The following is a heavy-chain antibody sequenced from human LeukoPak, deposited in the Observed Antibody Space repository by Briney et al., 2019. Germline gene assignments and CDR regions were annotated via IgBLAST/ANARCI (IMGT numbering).Heavy chain of an antibody. Sequence: PGRSLRLSCAASGFTFSSYGMHWVRQAPGKGLEWVAVISYDGSNKYYADSVEGRFTISRDNSKNTLYLQMNSLRAEDTAVYYCAKGLRGASGCVWGQGTLVTVSS. CDR1: GFTFSSYG. D-gene: IGHD6-19*01. V-gene: IGHV3-30*18. CDR3: AKGLRGASGCV. J-gene: IGHJ4*02. CDR2: ISYDGSNK.